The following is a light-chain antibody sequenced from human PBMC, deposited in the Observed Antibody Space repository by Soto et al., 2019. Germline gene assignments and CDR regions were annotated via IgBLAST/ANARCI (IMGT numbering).Light chain of an antibody. CDR3: TSWTTSTTMI. J-gene: IGLJ2*01. V-gene: IGLV2-14*03. CDR2: DVN. Sequence: QPASVSGSPGQSITISCTGTSSDIGAYNFVSWYQQHPGKAPKLMLYDVNIRPSGVSNRFSGSKSGNTASLTISGLQAEDEADYYCTSWTTSTTMIFGGGTKVTVL. CDR1: SSDIGAYNF.